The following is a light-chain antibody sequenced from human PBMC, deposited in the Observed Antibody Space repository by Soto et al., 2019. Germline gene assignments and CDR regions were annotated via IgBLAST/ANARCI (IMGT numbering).Light chain of an antibody. Sequence: EIVMTQSPATLSVSPGERASLSCRASQSVGSNLAWYQQTAGQAPRLLIYGASTRATGIPARFSGSGSGTDFTLTISSLQSEDFAVYCCQQYTNWPYTFGQGTKLEIK. CDR2: GAS. CDR1: QSVGSN. J-gene: IGKJ2*01. V-gene: IGKV3-15*01. CDR3: QQYTNWPYT.